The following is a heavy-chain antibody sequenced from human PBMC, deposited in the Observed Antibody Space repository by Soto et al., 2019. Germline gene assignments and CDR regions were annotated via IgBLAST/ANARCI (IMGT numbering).Heavy chain of an antibody. CDR2: ISWNSGSI. CDR3: AKDISGARFYYFDY. CDR1: GFTFDDYA. J-gene: IGHJ4*02. D-gene: IGHD3-9*01. Sequence: EVQLVESGGGLVQPGRSLRLSCAASGFTFDDYAMHWVRQAPGKGLEWVSGISWNSGSIGYADSVKGRFTISRDNAKNSLYLQMNSLRAEDTALYYCAKDISGARFYYFDYWGQGTLVTVSS. V-gene: IGHV3-9*01.